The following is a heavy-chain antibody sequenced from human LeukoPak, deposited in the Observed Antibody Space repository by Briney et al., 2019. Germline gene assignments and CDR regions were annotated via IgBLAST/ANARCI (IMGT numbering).Heavy chain of an antibody. CDR2: FDPEDGET. CDR1: GYTLTELS. CDR3: ATAPRRYCTNGVCYKKYYFDY. V-gene: IGHV1-24*01. J-gene: IGHJ4*02. D-gene: IGHD2-8*01. Sequence: ASVKVSCKVSGYTLTELSMHWVRQAPGKGLEWMGGFDPEDGETIYAQKFQGRVTMTEDTSTDTAYMELSSLRSEDTAVYYCATAPRRYCTNGVCYKKYYFDYWGQGTLVTVSS.